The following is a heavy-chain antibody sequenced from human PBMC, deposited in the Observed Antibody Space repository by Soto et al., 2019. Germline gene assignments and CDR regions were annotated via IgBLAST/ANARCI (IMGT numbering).Heavy chain of an antibody. V-gene: IGHV3-21*01. CDR3: ERDRGQQLRGSNWFAP. Sequence: GGCLTLSCAAPGFTFSSYSMNWVRQAPGKGLEWVSSISSSSYIYYADSVKGRFTISRDNAKNSLYLQMNSLRAEDTAVYYCERDRGQQLRGSNWFAPWGKGPVVTVS. D-gene: IGHD6-13*01. J-gene: IGHJ5*02. CDR1: GFTFSSYS. CDR2: ISSSSYI.